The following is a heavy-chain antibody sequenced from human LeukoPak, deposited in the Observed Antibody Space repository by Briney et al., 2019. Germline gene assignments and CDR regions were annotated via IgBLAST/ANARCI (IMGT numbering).Heavy chain of an antibody. Sequence: GGSLRLSCAASGFTFTNAWMSWVRQAPGKGLEWVGRIKSKTDGGTTDYAAPVKGRFTISRDDSNNTLYLQMNSLKTEDTAVYYCTTDPEAAAYYGDYYYYAMDVWGKGTTVTVSS. D-gene: IGHD1-26*01. CDR1: GFTFTNAW. V-gene: IGHV3-15*01. CDR2: IKSKTDGGTT. CDR3: TTDPEAAAYYGDYYYYAMDV. J-gene: IGHJ6*04.